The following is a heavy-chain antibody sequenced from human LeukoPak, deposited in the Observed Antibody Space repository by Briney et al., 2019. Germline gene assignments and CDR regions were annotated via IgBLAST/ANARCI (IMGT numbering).Heavy chain of an antibody. D-gene: IGHD6-19*01. CDR2: IYYGGSI. CDR1: GVSISRSNYY. CDR3: AREEAGFFGPFLPDY. J-gene: IGHJ4*02. V-gene: IGHV4-39*07. Sequence: SETLSLTCTVSGVSISRSNYYWAWIRQPPGKGLEWIGSIYYGGSIKYNPSLKSRVTISIDTSKKQFSLKLSSVTAADTAMYYCAREEAGFFGPFLPDYWGQGTLVTVSS.